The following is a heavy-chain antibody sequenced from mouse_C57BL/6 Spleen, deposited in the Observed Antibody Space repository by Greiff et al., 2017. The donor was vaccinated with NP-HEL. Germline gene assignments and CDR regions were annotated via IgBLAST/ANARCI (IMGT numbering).Heavy chain of an antibody. CDR2: IRNKANGYTT. CDR3: ARLLLRYPFDY. V-gene: IGHV7-3*01. J-gene: IGHJ2*01. D-gene: IGHD1-1*01. Sequence: EVKLVESGGGLVQPGGSLSLSCAASGFTFTDYYMSWVRQPPGKALEWLGFIRNKANGYTTEYSASVKGRFTISRDNSQSILYLQMNALRAEDSATYYCARLLLRYPFDYWGQGTTLTVSS. CDR1: GFTFTDYY.